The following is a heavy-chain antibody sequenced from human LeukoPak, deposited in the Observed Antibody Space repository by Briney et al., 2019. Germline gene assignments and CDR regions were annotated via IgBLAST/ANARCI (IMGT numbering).Heavy chain of an antibody. CDR1: GYTFTGYF. Sequence: ASVKVSCQASGYTFTGYFMHWVRQAPGQGLEWMGWINPNSGDTNYAQKFQGRVSMTRDTSISTAYLELSRLRSDDTAVYYCAPSSPYTTGWFYFNYWGQGTLVTVSS. CDR2: INPNSGDT. V-gene: IGHV1-2*02. D-gene: IGHD6-13*01. CDR3: APSSPYTTGWFYFNY. J-gene: IGHJ4*02.